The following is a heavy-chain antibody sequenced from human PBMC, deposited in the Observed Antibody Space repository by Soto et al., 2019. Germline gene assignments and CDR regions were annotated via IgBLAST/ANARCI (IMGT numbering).Heavy chain of an antibody. CDR1: GGSFSGYY. V-gene: IGHV4-34*01. D-gene: IGHD5-12*01. CDR2: INHSGST. Sequence: SSETLSLTCAVYGGSFSGYYWSWIRQPPGKGLEWIGEINHSGSTNYNPSLKSRVTISVDTSKNQFSLKLSSVTAADTAVYYCARMGIVATIWTRRYYYYYGMDVWGQGTTVTVSS. J-gene: IGHJ6*02. CDR3: ARMGIVATIWTRRYYYYYGMDV.